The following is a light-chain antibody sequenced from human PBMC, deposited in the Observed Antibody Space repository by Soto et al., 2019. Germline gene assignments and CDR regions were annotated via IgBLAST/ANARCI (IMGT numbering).Light chain of an antibody. Sequence: IQMTQSPSSLSASVGDRVTITCRASQSISYYLNWYHQKPGKAPKLLIFAASTLQSGVPPRFSGSGSGTDFTLTISSLQPEDFATYYCQQNYKTPPYTFGQGTKLEIK. CDR3: QQNYKTPPYT. CDR2: AAS. CDR1: QSISYY. V-gene: IGKV1-39*01. J-gene: IGKJ2*01.